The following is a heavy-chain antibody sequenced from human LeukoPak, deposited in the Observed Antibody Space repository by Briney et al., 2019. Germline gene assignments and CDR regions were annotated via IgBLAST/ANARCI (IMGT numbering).Heavy chain of an antibody. CDR2: INPNSGGT. V-gene: IGHV1-2*02. Sequence: ASVKVSCKASGYTFTGYYMHWVRQAPGQGLEWMGWINPNSGGTNCAQKFQGRVTMTRDTSISTAYMELSRLRSDDTAVYYCARGAPMIVPDYWGQGTLVTVSS. J-gene: IGHJ4*02. CDR1: GYTFTGYY. CDR3: ARGAPMIVPDY. D-gene: IGHD3-22*01.